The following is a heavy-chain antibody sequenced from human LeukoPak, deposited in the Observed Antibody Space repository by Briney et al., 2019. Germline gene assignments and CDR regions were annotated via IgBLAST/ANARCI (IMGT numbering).Heavy chain of an antibody. V-gene: IGHV4-39*01. J-gene: IGHJ4*02. Sequence: SETLSLTCTVSGGSISSSSYYWGWIRQPPGKGLEWIGSIYYSGGTYYNPSLKSRVTISVDTSKNQFSLKLSSVTAADTAVYYCASPCCSTSCYFEFDYWGQGTLVTVSS. CDR1: GGSISSSSYY. D-gene: IGHD2-2*01. CDR2: IYYSGGT. CDR3: ASPCCSTSCYFEFDY.